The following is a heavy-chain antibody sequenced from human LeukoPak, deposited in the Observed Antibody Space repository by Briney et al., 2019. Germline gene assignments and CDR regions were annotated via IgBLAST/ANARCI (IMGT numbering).Heavy chain of an antibody. J-gene: IGHJ5*02. CDR2: ISSSSSYI. CDR3: AREGAVLVWLFTFDP. V-gene: IGHV3-21*01. D-gene: IGHD3-3*02. CDR1: GFTFSSYS. Sequence: GGSLRLSCAASGFTFSSYSMNWVRQAPGKGLEWVSSISSSSSYIYYADSVKGRFTISRDNAKNSLYLQMNSLRAEDTAVYYCAREGAVLVWLFTFDPWGQGTLVTVSS.